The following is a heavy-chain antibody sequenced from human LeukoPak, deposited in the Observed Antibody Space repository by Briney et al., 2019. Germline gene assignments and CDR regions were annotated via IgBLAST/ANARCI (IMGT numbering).Heavy chain of an antibody. CDR3: VKGDSDCEILYYYYYGMDV. D-gene: IGHD1-26*01. Sequence: GRSLSLSCSASGFTFSIYAMHWVRHAPGKGLEYVLAISIKGESTFYADSARGRFTISRDNSKNTLYLQRSSLRAEDTAVYDCVKGDSDCEILYYYYYGMDVWGQGATVTVSS. J-gene: IGHJ6*02. CDR1: GFTFSIYA. CDR2: ISIKGEST. V-gene: IGHV3-64D*06.